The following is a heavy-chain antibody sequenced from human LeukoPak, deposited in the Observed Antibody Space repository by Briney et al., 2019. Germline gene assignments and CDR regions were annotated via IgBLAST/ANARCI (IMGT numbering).Heavy chain of an antibody. Sequence: PGRSLRLSCAASGFTFSSYGMHWVRQAPGKGLEWVAVISYDGSNKYYADSVKGRFTISRDNSKNTLYLQMNSLRAEDTAVYYCARPIAVAAHEAPNAFDIWGQGAMVTVSS. D-gene: IGHD6-19*01. CDR1: GFTFSSYG. J-gene: IGHJ3*02. V-gene: IGHV3-30*03. CDR3: ARPIAVAAHEAPNAFDI. CDR2: ISYDGSNK.